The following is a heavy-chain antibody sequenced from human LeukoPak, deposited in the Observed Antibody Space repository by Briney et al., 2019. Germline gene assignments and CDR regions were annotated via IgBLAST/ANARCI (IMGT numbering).Heavy chain of an antibody. Sequence: ASVKVSCKASGYTLTGYYMHWVRQAPGQGLEGMRCIHPNRGGTNYAQKFQGWVTMTRDTSISTAYMELSRLRSDDTAVYYCARAYGSGSCYDGADDYYYGMDVWGKGTTVTVSS. CDR3: ARAYGSGSCYDGADDYYYGMDV. V-gene: IGHV1-2*04. CDR2: IHPNRGGT. D-gene: IGHD3-10*01. J-gene: IGHJ6*04. CDR1: GYTLTGYY.